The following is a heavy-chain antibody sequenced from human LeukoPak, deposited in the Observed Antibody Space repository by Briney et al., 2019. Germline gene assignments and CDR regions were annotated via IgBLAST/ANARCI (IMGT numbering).Heavy chain of an antibody. CDR1: GFTFSDYY. D-gene: IGHD3-22*01. CDR3: ARSNYYDSRSWGFDI. Sequence: GGSLRLSCAASGFTFSDYYMSWIRQAPGKGLEWVSYVRSGSSTIYYADSVKGRFTVSRDNGKRSLYLHMNSLRAEDTAMYYCARSNYYDSRSWGFDIWGQGTMVTVSS. V-gene: IGHV3-11*04. J-gene: IGHJ3*02. CDR2: VRSGSSTI.